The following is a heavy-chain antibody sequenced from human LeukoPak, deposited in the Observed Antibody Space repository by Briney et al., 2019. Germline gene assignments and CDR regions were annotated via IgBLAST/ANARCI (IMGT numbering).Heavy chain of an antibody. V-gene: IGHV4-4*07. CDR1: GGSITSYY. D-gene: IGHD6-6*01. J-gene: IGHJ3*02. CDR2: IYSGST. CDR3: AREGLAARRGAFDI. Sequence: PSETLSLTCTVSGGSITSYYWSWIRQPAGKGLEWIGRIYSGSTNYNPSLRSRVTISIDTSKNQFSLNLKSVTAADTAIYYCAREGLAARRGAFDIWGQGTVVSVSS.